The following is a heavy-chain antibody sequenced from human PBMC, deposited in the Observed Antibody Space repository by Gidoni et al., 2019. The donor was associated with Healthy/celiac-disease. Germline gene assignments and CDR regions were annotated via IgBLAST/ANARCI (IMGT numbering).Heavy chain of an antibody. CDR3: ARTPISIAAAGTTRDY. V-gene: IGHV1-2*02. CDR1: GYTFTGYY. J-gene: IGHJ4*02. D-gene: IGHD6-13*01. Sequence: QVQLVQSGAEVTKPGASVKVSCQATGYTFTGYYMHWVRQAPGQRLEWMGWINPNSGGTNYAQKFQGRVTMTRDTSISTAYMELSRLRSDDTAVYYCARTPISIAAAGTTRDYWGQGTLVTVSS. CDR2: INPNSGGT.